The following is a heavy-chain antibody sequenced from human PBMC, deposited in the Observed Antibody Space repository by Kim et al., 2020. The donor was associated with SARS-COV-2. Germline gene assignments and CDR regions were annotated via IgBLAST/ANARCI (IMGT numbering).Heavy chain of an antibody. CDR1: GSSIRSGGYF. V-gene: IGHV4-31*03. Sequence: SETLSLTCTVSGSSIRSGGYFWTWVRQHPGKGLEWIGYIYNTGTTYYNPSLKSRVTVSVDPSKNKFSLRLDSLTAADTAVYYCGRQDTHNYGSGTSMIDFGGQGSLVVVSS. J-gene: IGHJ4*02. CDR3: GRQDTHNYGSGTSMIDF. D-gene: IGHD3-10*01. CDR2: IYNTGTT.